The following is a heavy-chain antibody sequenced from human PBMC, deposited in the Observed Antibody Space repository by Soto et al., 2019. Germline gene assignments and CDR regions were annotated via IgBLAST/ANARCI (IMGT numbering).Heavy chain of an antibody. CDR1: GFSLGTSGMR. D-gene: IGHD2-15*01. Sequence: ASVPTLVNPTQTLTLTCTFSGFSLGTSGMRVSWIRQPPGKALEWLARIDWDDDKFYNTSLKTRLTISKDSSKNQVVLTMTNMDPVDTATYYCARMFHCSGGTCPFDYWGQGALVTVSS. V-gene: IGHV2-70*04. CDR2: IDWDDDK. J-gene: IGHJ4*02. CDR3: ARMFHCSGGTCPFDY.